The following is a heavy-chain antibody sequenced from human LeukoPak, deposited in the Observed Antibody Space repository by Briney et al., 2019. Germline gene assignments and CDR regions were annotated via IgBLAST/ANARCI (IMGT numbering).Heavy chain of an antibody. CDR2: INPTDSNT. D-gene: IGHD6-19*01. J-gene: IGHJ4*02. CDR1: GYNFINNW. Sequence: HGESLKISCKTSGYNFINNWISWVRQMPGKGLEWMGRINPTDSNTNYSPSFQGHVTISIDKPIGTTYVQWSSLKASDSAMYYCARGSGWADYWGQGTLVTVSS. V-gene: IGHV5-10-1*01. CDR3: ARGSGWADY.